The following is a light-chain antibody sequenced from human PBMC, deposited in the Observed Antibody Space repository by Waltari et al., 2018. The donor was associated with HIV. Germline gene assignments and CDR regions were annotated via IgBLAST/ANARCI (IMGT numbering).Light chain of an antibody. Sequence: EIVLTQSPATLSLSPGERATLSCRASQSVSSYLAWYQQKPGQAPRLLIYGASNRATGIPARFSGSGSGTDFTLTISSLESEDFAVYYCQQRSNWPPITFGGGTKVEIK. CDR3: QQRSNWPPIT. CDR1: QSVSSY. J-gene: IGKJ4*01. V-gene: IGKV3-11*01. CDR2: GAS.